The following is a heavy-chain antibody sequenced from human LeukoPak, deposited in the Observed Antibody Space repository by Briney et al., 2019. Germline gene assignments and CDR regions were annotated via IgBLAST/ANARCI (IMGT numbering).Heavy chain of an antibody. CDR3: AKEGCTGTNCYINC. Sequence: GGSLRLSCAASGFTFRDYAMSWVRQTPGKGLEWVSVIGGSGGSTYYADTVKGRFTISRDDSKNTLYLQMNSLRAEDTAVYHCAKEGCTGTNCYINCWGQGTLVTVSS. J-gene: IGHJ4*02. CDR2: IGGSGGST. D-gene: IGHD2-2*02. CDR1: GFTFRDYA. V-gene: IGHV3-23*01.